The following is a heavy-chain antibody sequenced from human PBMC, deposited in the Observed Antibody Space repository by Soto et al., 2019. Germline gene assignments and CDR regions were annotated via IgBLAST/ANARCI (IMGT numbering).Heavy chain of an antibody. J-gene: IGHJ4*02. Sequence: HPGGSLRLSCAASGFTFSNYDINWVRQAPGKGPEWISHISSSGGIIYYADSVKGRFTISRDNAKNSLYLQMNSLRAEDTAVYYCARFHAATPTYYYDSSGYYIDYWGQGTLVTVSS. CDR2: ISSSGGII. V-gene: IGHV3-48*03. CDR1: GFTFSNYD. CDR3: ARFHAATPTYYYDSSGYYIDY. D-gene: IGHD3-22*01.